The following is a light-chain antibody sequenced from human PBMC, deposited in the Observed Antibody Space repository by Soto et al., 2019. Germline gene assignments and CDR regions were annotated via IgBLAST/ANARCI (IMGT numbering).Light chain of an antibody. V-gene: IGKV3-20*01. J-gene: IGKJ1*01. CDR1: QSVSKY. CDR3: HQYTSSPWT. Sequence: EIVLTQSPSTLSLSPGEGATLSCRASQSVSKYLAWFQQKPGQAPRVLIYGASTRATGIPDRFTGSGSGTDFSLTISRLGPEDFAVYYCHQYTSSPWTLGQGTSVDIK. CDR2: GAS.